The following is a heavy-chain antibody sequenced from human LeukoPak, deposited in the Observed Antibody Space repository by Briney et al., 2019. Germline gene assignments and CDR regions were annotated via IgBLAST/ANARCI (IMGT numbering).Heavy chain of an antibody. J-gene: IGHJ4*02. CDR3: ARDERRAWLLISGFDY. Sequence: ASVKVSCKASGYTFTSYDINWVRQATGQGLEWMGWMNPNSGNTGYAQKFQGRVTMTRDTSISTAYMELSRLRSDDTAVYYCARDERRAWLLISGFDYWGQGTLVTVSS. CDR2: MNPNSGNT. D-gene: IGHD3-22*01. CDR1: GYTFTSYD. V-gene: IGHV1-8*02.